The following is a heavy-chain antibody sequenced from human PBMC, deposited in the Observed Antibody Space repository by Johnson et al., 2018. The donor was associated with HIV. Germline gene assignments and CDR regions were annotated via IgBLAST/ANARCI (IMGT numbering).Heavy chain of an antibody. J-gene: IGHJ3*01. CDR1: GFIFEDFA. V-gene: IGHV3-66*01. D-gene: IGHD5/OR15-5a*01. CDR2: IYSGGST. Sequence: VLLVESGGGLVQPGRSLRVSCATSGFIFEDFAMHWVRQAPGKGLEWVSFIYSGGSTYYADSVKGRFTISRDNSKNTLFLQMNSLRAEDTAVYYCARDNLRAFDVWGQGTTVTVSS. CDR3: ARDNLRAFDV.